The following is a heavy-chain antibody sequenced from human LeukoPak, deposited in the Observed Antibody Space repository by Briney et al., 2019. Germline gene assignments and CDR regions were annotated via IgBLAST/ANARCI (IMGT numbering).Heavy chain of an antibody. J-gene: IGHJ5*02. CDR3: ARVGYSYSNWFDP. Sequence: GGSLRLSCAASGFTFSSYSMNWVRQAPGKGLEWVSSISSSSSYIYYADSVKGRFTISRDNAKNSLYLQMNSLRAGDTAVYYCARVGYSYSNWFDPWGQGTLVTVSS. D-gene: IGHD5-18*01. CDR1: GFTFSSYS. V-gene: IGHV3-21*01. CDR2: ISSSSSYI.